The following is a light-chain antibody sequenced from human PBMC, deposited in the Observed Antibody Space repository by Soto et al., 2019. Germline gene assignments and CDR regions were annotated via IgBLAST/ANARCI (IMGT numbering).Light chain of an antibody. Sequence: EIVLTQSPATLSLSPGERATLSCRAGQSVSSYLAWYQQKPGQAPRLLIYDASNSATGIPARFSGSGSGTDFTLTISSLEPEDFAVYYCQQRSNWPPYTFGQGTKLEIK. V-gene: IGKV3-11*01. CDR1: QSVSSY. J-gene: IGKJ2*01. CDR2: DAS. CDR3: QQRSNWPPYT.